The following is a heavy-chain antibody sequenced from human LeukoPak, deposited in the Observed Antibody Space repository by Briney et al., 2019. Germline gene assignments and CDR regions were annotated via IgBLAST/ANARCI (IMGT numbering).Heavy chain of an antibody. CDR1: GGSISSYY. V-gene: IGHV4-4*07. J-gene: IGHJ3*02. Sequence: SETLSLTCTVSGGSISSYYWSWIRQPAGKGLEWIGRIYTSGSTNYNPSLKSRVTMSVDTSKNQFSLKLSSVTAADTAVYYCARARYTYYYDSRGAFDIWGQGTMVTVSS. D-gene: IGHD3-22*01. CDR3: ARARYTYYYDSRGAFDI. CDR2: IYTSGST.